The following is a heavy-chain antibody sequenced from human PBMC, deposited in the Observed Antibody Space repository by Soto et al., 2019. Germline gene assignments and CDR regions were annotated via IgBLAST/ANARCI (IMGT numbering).Heavy chain of an antibody. J-gene: IGHJ5*02. CDR2: IYYSGST. CDR3: ARARLSGGSYFWFDP. V-gene: IGHV4-39*07. Sequence: PSETLSLTCTVSGGSISSSSYYWGWIRQPPGKGLEWIGSIYYSGSTYYNPSLKSRVTISVDTSKNQFSLNLNSVTAADTAVYYCARARLSGGSYFWFDPWGPGTLVTVSS. CDR1: GGSISSSSYY. D-gene: IGHD3-10*01.